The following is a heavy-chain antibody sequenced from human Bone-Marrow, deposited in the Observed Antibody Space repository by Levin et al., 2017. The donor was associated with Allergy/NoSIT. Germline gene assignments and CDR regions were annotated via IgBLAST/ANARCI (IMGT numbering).Heavy chain of an antibody. Sequence: GGSLRLSCAASGFTFDDYGMHWVRQAPGKGLEWVSGIDWNSGKKGYADSVKGRFTISRDNARNSLYLQMNSLRPEDTALYYCAKHIGLAYDSSGYYGVVYDNWGQGTPVTVSS. CDR2: IDWNSGKK. D-gene: IGHD3-22*01. CDR1: GFTFDDYG. J-gene: IGHJ4*02. CDR3: AKHIGLAYDSSGYYGVVYDN. V-gene: IGHV3-9*01.